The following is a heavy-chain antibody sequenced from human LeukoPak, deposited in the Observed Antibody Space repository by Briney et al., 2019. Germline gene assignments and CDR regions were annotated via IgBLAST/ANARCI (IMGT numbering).Heavy chain of an antibody. J-gene: IGHJ4*02. CDR1: GFTFSSYV. V-gene: IGHV3-33*01. CDR3: ARAPVAASYYFDY. Sequence: PGRSLRLSCAASGFTFSSYVMHWVRQAPGKGLEWVAVIWSDGSNKYYADSVKGRFTISRDNSKNTLYLQMNTLRAEDTAVYYCARAPVAASYYFDYWGQGTLVTVS. CDR2: IWSDGSNK. D-gene: IGHD6-19*01.